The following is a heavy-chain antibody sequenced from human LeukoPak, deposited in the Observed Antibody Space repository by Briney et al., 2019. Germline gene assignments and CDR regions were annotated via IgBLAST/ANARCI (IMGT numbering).Heavy chain of an antibody. CDR1: GFTFSSYG. V-gene: IGHV3-30*02. D-gene: IGHD5-12*01. CDR2: IRYDGSNK. Sequence: GGSLRLSCAASGFTFSSYGMHWVRQAPGKGLEWVAFIRYDGSNKYYADSVKGRFTISGDNAKNSLYLQMNSLRAEDTAVYYCARDPYSGYDLQAFDYWGQGTLVTVSS. J-gene: IGHJ4*02. CDR3: ARDPYSGYDLQAFDY.